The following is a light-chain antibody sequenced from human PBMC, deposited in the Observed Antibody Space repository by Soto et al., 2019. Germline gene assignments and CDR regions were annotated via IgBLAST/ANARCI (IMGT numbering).Light chain of an antibody. CDR3: QQYHNWPPWT. V-gene: IGKV3-15*01. CDR1: QSVKTY. CDR2: GAS. Sequence: EILMTQSPATLSVSPGERATLSCWASQSVKTYLAWYQKKPGQAPRLLIYGASTRAAGIPGRFSGGGSGTEFTLTISSLQSEDSAFYYCQQYHNWPPWTFGQGTMVVIK. J-gene: IGKJ1*01.